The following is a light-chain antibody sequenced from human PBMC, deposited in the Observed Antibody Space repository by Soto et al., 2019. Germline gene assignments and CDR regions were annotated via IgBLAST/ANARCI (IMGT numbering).Light chain of an antibody. V-gene: IGLV2-14*03. CDR2: DVT. CDR1: SSDVGDFNY. Sequence: QSVLTQPASVSGSPERSVTISCTGTSSDVGDFNYVSWYQHLPGRAPKLIIYDVTNRPSGISYRFSASKSGRTASLTISGLQAEDEAYYYCSSYSSSTTHVVFGGGTKLTVL. CDR3: SSYSSSTTHVV. J-gene: IGLJ2*01.